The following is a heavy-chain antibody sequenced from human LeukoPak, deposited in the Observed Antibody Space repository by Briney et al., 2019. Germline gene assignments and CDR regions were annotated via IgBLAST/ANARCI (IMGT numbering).Heavy chain of an antibody. Sequence: SETLSLTCTVSGYSISSGYYWGWIRQPPGKGLEWIGSIYHSGSTYYNPSLKSRVTISVDTSKNQFSLKLSSVTAADTAVYYCARRFGYYYGMDVWGQGTTVTVSS. D-gene: IGHD3-10*01. CDR2: IYHSGST. V-gene: IGHV4-38-2*02. J-gene: IGHJ6*02. CDR1: GYSISSGYY. CDR3: ARRFGYYYGMDV.